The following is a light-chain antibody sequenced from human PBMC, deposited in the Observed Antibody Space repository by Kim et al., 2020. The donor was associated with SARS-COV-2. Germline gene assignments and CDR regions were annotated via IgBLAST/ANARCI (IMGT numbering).Light chain of an antibody. CDR3: QQYGSSPLT. Sequence: AQGERATLSCRASQSVRSSYLAWYQQKLGQAPRLVIYDASSRATGIPDRFSGGGSGTDFTLTISRLEPEDFAVYYCQQYGSSPLTFGGGTKVDIK. J-gene: IGKJ4*01. CDR1: QSVRSSY. CDR2: DAS. V-gene: IGKV3-20*01.